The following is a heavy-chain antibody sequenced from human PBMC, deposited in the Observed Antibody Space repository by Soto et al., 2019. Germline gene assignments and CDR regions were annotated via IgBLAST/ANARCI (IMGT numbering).Heavy chain of an antibody. CDR1: GGSISSSSYY. J-gene: IGHJ2*01. D-gene: IGHD1-1*01. CDR2: IYYSGST. CDR3: ARGTVTWYSDL. Sequence: SSETLSLTCTVSGGSISSSSYYWGWIRQPPGKGLEWIGSIYYSGSTYYNPSLKSRVTISVDTSKNQFSLKLSSVTAADTAVYYCARGTVTWYSDLWGRGTLVTVSS. V-gene: IGHV4-39*01.